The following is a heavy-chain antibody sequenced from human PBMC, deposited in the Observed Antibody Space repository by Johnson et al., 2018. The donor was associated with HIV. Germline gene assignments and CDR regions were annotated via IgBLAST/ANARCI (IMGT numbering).Heavy chain of an antibody. V-gene: IGHV3-30-3*01. CDR1: GFTFSSYA. Sequence: QVQLVESGGGVVQPGRSLRLSCAASGFTFSSYAMHWVRQAPGKGLEWVAVISYDGSNKYYADSVKGRFTISRYNSKNTLYLEMNSRRTEDTAVYYCAREKLGSTEYDAFEIWGQGTMVTVSS. D-gene: IGHD4-17*01. CDR3: AREKLGSTEYDAFEI. CDR2: ISYDGSNK. J-gene: IGHJ3*02.